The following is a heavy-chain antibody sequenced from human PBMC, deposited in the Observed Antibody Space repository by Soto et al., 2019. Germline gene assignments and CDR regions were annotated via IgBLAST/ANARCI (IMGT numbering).Heavy chain of an antibody. CDR2: IYYSGST. Sequence: QVQLQESGPGLVKPSETLSLTCTVSGGSISSYYWSWIRQPPGKGLEWIGYIYYSGSTNYNPSLKSRVTISVDTSKNQFSLKLSSVTAADTAVYYCARVEAAAGTGYYYYYMDVWGKGTTVTVSS. CDR1: GGSISSYY. D-gene: IGHD6-13*01. CDR3: ARVEAAAGTGYYYYYMDV. V-gene: IGHV4-59*01. J-gene: IGHJ6*03.